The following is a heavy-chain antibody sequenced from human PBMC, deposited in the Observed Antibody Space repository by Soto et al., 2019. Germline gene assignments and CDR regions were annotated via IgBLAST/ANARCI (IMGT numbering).Heavy chain of an antibody. CDR2: IKSKTDGGTT. CDR3: TTDLNLDWYFDL. Sequence: EVQLVESGGGLVKPGGSLRLSCAASGFTFSNAWMNWVRQAPGKGLEWVGRIKSKTDGGTTDYAAPVKGRFTISRDDLKNTLYLQMNSLKTEDTAVYYCTTDLNLDWYFDLWGRGTLVTVSS. V-gene: IGHV3-15*07. CDR1: GFTFSNAW. J-gene: IGHJ2*01.